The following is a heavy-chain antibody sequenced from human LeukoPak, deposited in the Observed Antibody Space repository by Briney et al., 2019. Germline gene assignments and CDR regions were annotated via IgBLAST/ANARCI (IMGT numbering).Heavy chain of an antibody. CDR1: GYTFTGYY. CDR3: ARGGMAGTYNWFDP. CDR2: INPDSGGT. Sequence: ASVKVSCKASGYTFTGYYMHWVRQAPGQGLEWMGWINPDSGGTNYAQKFQGRVTMTRDTSISTAYMELSRLRSDDTAVYYCARGGMAGTYNWFDPWGQGTLVTVSS. V-gene: IGHV1-2*02. J-gene: IGHJ5*02. D-gene: IGHD2-8*01.